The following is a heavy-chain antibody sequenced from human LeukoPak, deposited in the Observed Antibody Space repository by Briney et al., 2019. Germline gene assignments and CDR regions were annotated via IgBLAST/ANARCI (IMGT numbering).Heavy chain of an antibody. D-gene: IGHD3-10*01. V-gene: IGHV3-33*01. CDR2: IWYDGSNS. J-gene: IGHJ3*01. Sequence: GGSLRLSCAASGFNFSSYGMHWVRQAPGKGLEWVAVIWYDGSNSYYADSVKGRFTISRDNSKNTLSLQMNSLRAEDTAVYYCARGRAVTASSAFDVWGQGTMVTVSS. CDR3: ARGRAVTASSAFDV. CDR1: GFNFSSYG.